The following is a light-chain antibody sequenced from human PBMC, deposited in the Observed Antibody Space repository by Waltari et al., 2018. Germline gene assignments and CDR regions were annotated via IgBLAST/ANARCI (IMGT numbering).Light chain of an antibody. CDR3: AVWDDSLGGV. J-gene: IGLJ3*02. CDR2: NNN. Sequence: QSVLTQPPSVSGTPGQRVTISCSGSNSNIGSNFVHWYQQLPGTAPKLLIYNNNQGPSGVPDRFSASKSGTSASLAITGLQSEDEADYYCAVWDDSLGGVFGGGTKLTVL. CDR1: NSNIGSNF. V-gene: IGLV1-44*01.